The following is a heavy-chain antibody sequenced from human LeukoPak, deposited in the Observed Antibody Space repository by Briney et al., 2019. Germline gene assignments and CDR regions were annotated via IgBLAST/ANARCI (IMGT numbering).Heavy chain of an antibody. CDR1: GYTFTSYA. CDR3: AILHGVLRYFDWLSKDY. V-gene: IGHV1-8*02. D-gene: IGHD3-9*01. Sequence: GASVKVSCKAFGYTFTSYAISWVRQATGQGLEWMGWMNPNSGNTGYAQKFQGRVTMTRNTSISTAYMELSSLRSEDTAVYYCAILHGVLRYFDWLSKDYWGQGTLVTVSS. CDR2: MNPNSGNT. J-gene: IGHJ4*02.